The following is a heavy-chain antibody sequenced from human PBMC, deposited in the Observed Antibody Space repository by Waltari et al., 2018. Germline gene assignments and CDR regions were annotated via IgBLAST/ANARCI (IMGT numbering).Heavy chain of an antibody. J-gene: IGHJ6*02. V-gene: IGHV4-34*01. CDR2: ISHSGST. CDR3: ARLSRRSGTPVFGGRNYYGMDV. Sequence: QVQLQQWGAGLLKPSETLSLPCAVHGGSFSGYFWSWIRQTPGEGLEWIGYISHSGSTDVNPALQSRVTGSKDTSKNQFSLELTAVTAADTAVYFCARLSRRSGTPVFGGRNYYGMDVWGQGTTVTVSS. D-gene: IGHD1-1*01. CDR1: GGSFSGYF.